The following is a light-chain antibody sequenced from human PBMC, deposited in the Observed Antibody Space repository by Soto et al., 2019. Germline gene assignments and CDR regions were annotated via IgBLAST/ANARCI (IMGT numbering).Light chain of an antibody. V-gene: IGKV1-5*03. Sequence: DIQMTQSPSTLSASVGDRVTITCRASQSISSWLAWYQQKPGKAPKLLIYKASSLESGVPSRFSGSGSGTEFTLTISSLQPDDFATYYCQQYNSYCTFGQWTKVEIK. CDR1: QSISSW. CDR2: KAS. CDR3: QQYNSYCT. J-gene: IGKJ1*01.